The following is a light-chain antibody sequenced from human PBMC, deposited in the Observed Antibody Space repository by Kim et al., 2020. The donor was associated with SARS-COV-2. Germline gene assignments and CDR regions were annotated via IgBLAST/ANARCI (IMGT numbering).Light chain of an antibody. V-gene: IGKV1-39*01. CDR2: AAS. CDR3: QQSYSTPLT. Sequence: ASVGDRVTITCRAIQSISSYLNWYQQKPGKAPKLRIYAASSLQSGVPSRFSGSGSGTDFTLTISSLQPEDFATYYCQQSYSTPLTFGGGTKVDIK. CDR1: QSISSY. J-gene: IGKJ4*01.